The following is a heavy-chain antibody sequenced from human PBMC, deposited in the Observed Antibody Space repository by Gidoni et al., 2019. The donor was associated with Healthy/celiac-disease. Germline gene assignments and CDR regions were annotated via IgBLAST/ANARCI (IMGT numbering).Heavy chain of an antibody. D-gene: IGHD3-3*01. Sequence: EVQLVESGGGLVQPGRSLRLSCAASGFTFDDYAMHWVRQAPGKGLEWVSGISWNSGSIGYADSVKGRFTISRDNAKNSLYLQMNSLRAEDTALYYCAKDIRYDFWSGYVFDYWGQGTLVTVSS. CDR3: AKDIRYDFWSGYVFDY. J-gene: IGHJ4*02. V-gene: IGHV3-9*01. CDR2: ISWNSGSI. CDR1: GFTFDDYA.